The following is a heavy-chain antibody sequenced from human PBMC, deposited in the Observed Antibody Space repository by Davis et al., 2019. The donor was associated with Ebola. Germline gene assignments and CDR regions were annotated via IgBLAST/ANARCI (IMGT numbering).Heavy chain of an antibody. CDR3: ARGPIKIAAADTGFDC. CDR1: GGSFSGYY. V-gene: IGHV4-34*01. CDR2: INHSGGT. D-gene: IGHD6-13*01. Sequence: PSETLSLTCAVYGGSFSGYYWSWIRQPPGKGLEWIGEINHSGGTNYNPSLKSRVTISLDTSKNQFSLNLTSVTAADTAVYYCARGPIKIAAADTGFDCWGQGTLVTVSS. J-gene: IGHJ4*02.